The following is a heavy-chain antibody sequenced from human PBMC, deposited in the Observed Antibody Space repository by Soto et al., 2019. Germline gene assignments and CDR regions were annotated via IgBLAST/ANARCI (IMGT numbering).Heavy chain of an antibody. D-gene: IGHD2-21*02. CDR2: IKQDGSEK. CDR3: ARDEKRYVVVTAIRGDAFDI. J-gene: IGHJ3*02. Sequence: GGSLRLSCAASGFTFSSYWMSWVRQAPGKGLEWVANIKQDGSEKYYVDSVKGRFTISRDNAKNSLYLQMNSLRAEDTAVYYCARDEKRYVVVTAIRGDAFDIWGQGTMVTVSS. CDR1: GFTFSSYW. V-gene: IGHV3-7*05.